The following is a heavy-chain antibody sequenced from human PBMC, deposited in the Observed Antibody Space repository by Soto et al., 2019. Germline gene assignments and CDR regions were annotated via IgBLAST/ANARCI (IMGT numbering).Heavy chain of an antibody. CDR1: GFTFSSYS. Sequence: GGSLRLSCAASGFTFSSYSMNWIRQAPGKGLEWVSYISSSGSTIYYADSVKGRFTISRDNSKNTLYLQMNSLRAEDTAVYYCARAHGSGWIYFDDWGQGTLVTVSS. D-gene: IGHD6-19*01. CDR3: ARAHGSGWIYFDD. CDR2: ISSSGSTI. V-gene: IGHV3-48*04. J-gene: IGHJ4*02.